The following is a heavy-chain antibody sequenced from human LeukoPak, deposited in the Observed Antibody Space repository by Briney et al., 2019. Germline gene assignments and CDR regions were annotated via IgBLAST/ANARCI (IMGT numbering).Heavy chain of an antibody. D-gene: IGHD6-19*01. Sequence: GGSLRLSCAASGFTFSSYAMHWVRQAPGKGLEWVAVISYDGSNKYYADSVKGRFTISRDNSKNTLYLQMNSLRAEDTAVYYCARGHSSGWPSYNWFDPWGQGTLVTVSS. CDR3: ARGHSSGWPSYNWFDP. V-gene: IGHV3-30*04. J-gene: IGHJ5*02. CDR2: ISYDGSNK. CDR1: GFTFSSYA.